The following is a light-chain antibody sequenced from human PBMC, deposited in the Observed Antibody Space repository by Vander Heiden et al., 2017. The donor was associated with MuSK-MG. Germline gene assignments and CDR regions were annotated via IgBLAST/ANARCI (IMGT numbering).Light chain of an antibody. CDR2: DVS. J-gene: IGLJ2*01. Sequence: LTQPASVSGSPGQSITISCSGTSSDVGGYNYVSWYQQHPGKAPKLMIYDVSNRPSGVSDRFSGSKSGNTASLTISGLQAEDEADYYCSSYTSDSTVVFGGGTKLTVL. CDR3: SSYTSDSTVV. CDR1: SSDVGGYNY. V-gene: IGLV2-14*03.